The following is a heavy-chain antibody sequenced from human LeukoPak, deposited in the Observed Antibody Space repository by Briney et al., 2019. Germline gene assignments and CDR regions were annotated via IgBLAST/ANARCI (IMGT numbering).Heavy chain of an antibody. D-gene: IGHD3-22*01. J-gene: IGHJ4*02. CDR2: IYYSGST. Sequence: SETMSPTCTVSGRSISSDSWSWIRPPAGEVLACIGYIYYSGSTNYNPTLKSRATISVDTSKNQFSLKLSSVTAADTAVYYCARDGIVDYIDYWGQGTLVTVSS. CDR1: GRSISSDS. CDR3: ARDGIVDYIDY. V-gene: IGHV4-59*01.